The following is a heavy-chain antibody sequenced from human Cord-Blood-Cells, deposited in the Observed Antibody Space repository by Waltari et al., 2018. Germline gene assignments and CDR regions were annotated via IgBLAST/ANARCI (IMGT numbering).Heavy chain of an antibody. CDR1: GGSIRSGGYY. Sequence: QVQLQESGPGLVKPSQTLSLTCTVSGGSIRSGGYYWSWIRQHPGKGLEWIGYIYYSGSTYYNPSLKSRVTISVDTSKNQFSLKLSSVTAADTAVYYCARGDYYGSGSYYKFVYWGQGTLVTVSS. CDR2: IYYSGST. J-gene: IGHJ4*02. V-gene: IGHV4-31*03. CDR3: ARGDYYGSGSYYKFVY. D-gene: IGHD3-10*01.